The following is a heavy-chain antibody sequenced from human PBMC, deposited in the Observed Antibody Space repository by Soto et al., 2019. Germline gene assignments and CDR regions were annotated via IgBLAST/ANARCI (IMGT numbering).Heavy chain of an antibody. CDR3: ALQRNGTSPYFDY. CDR2: IIPIFGTA. CDR1: GGTFSSYA. D-gene: IGHD1-1*01. J-gene: IGHJ4*02. Sequence: GASVKVSCKASGGTFSSYAISWVRQAPGQGLEWMGGIIPIFGTANYAQKFQGRVTITADESTSTAYMELSSLRSEDTAVYYCALQRNGTSPYFDYWGQGTLVTVSS. V-gene: IGHV1-69*13.